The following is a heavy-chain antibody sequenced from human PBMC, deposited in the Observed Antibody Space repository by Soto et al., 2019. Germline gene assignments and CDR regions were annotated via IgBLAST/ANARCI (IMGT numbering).Heavy chain of an antibody. CDR3: ARPSSSSSHYYYYMDV. Sequence: PGGSLRLSCAASGFTFSSYSMNWVRQAPGKGLEWVSSISSSSSYIYYADSVKGRFTISRDNAKNSLYLQMNSLRAEDTAVYYCARPSSSSSHYYYYMDVWGKGTTVTVSS. CDR1: GFTFSSYS. D-gene: IGHD6-6*01. J-gene: IGHJ6*03. V-gene: IGHV3-21*01. CDR2: ISSSSSYI.